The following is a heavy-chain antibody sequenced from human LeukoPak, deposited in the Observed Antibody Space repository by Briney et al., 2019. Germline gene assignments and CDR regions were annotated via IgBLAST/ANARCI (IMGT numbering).Heavy chain of an antibody. J-gene: IGHJ4*02. V-gene: IGHV4-4*02. CDR2: IYHSGST. CDR1: GGSISSSNW. D-gene: IGHD6-13*01. CDR3: ARGEGYTSTWYQPHFDY. Sequence: PSETLSLTCAVPGGSISSSNWWSWVRQSPGKGLEWIGEIYHSGSTKYNPSLKNRVTISVDKSKNQFSLRLNSVTAADTAVYYCARGEGYTSTWYQPHFDYWGQGTLVTVSS.